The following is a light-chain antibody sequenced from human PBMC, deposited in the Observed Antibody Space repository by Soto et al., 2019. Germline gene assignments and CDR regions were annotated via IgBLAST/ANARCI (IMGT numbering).Light chain of an antibody. CDR2: DVS. CDR3: YSYTSSSTYV. V-gene: IGLV2-14*03. J-gene: IGLJ1*01. CDR1: SSDVGSYNY. Sequence: QSALTQPASVSGSPGQSITISCTGTSSDVGSYNYASWYQQHPAKAPKVMIYDVSNRPSGVSNRFSGSKSGNTASLTISGLQAEDEADYYCYSYTSSSTYVFGTGTKITVL.